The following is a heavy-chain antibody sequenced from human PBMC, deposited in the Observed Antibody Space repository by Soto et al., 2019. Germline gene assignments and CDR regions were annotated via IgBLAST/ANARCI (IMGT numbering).Heavy chain of an antibody. D-gene: IGHD6-13*01. Sequence: GESLKISCAASGFTFSSYAMHWVRQAPGKGLEWVAVISYDGSNKYYADSVKGRFTISRDNSKNTLYLQMNSLRAEDTAVYYCASLRRQLAAFDIWGQGTMVTVSS. CDR2: ISYDGSNK. V-gene: IGHV3-30-3*01. CDR1: GFTFSSYA. J-gene: IGHJ3*02. CDR3: ASLRRQLAAFDI.